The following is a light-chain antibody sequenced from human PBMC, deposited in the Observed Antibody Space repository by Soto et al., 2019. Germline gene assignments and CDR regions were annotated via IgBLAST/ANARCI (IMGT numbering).Light chain of an antibody. V-gene: IGLV1-40*01. J-gene: IGLJ2*01. CDR3: QSYDISLSGVV. CDR2: GNS. Sequence: QSVLTQPPSVSGAPGQRVTISCTGSRSNIGAGYDVHWYQQLPGTAPKLLIDGNSNRPSGVPDRFSGSTSGTSASLAITGLQAEDEADYYCQSYDISLSGVVFGGGTKLTVL. CDR1: RSNIGAGYD.